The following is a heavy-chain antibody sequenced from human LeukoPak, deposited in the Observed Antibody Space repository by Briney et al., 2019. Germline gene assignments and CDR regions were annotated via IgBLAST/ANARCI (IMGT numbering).Heavy chain of an antibody. J-gene: IGHJ4*02. CDR3: AKNDFGSGWVGDY. CDR1: GFTFSSYV. V-gene: IGHV3-30*04. Sequence: GGSLRLSCAASGFTFSSYVMHWVRQAPGKGLEWVAIISYDGSNEYYADSVKGRFTISRDNSKNTLCLQMNSLRAEDTAVYYCAKNDFGSGWVGDYWGQGTLVTVSS. D-gene: IGHD6-19*01. CDR2: ISYDGSNE.